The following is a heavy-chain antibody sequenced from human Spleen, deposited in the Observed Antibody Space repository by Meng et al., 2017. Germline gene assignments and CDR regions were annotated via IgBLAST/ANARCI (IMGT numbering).Heavy chain of an antibody. J-gene: IGHJ4*02. CDR2: ISGSGSSK. Sequence: EVQRVDSGGGLVKPGGSLRLSCAVAGFPFSDYSMNWVRQAPGEGTDWLSSISGSGSSKYYAESVKGRLTISRDNAENSLYLQMNSLGVEDTDVYYCVRDVKELEPFELWGKRSLVTVSS. V-gene: IGHV3-21*01. CDR1: GFPFSDYS. CDR3: VRDVKELEPFEL. D-gene: IGHD1-1*01.